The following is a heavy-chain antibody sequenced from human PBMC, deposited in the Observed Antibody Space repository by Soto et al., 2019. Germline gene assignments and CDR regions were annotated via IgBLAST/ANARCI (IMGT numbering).Heavy chain of an antibody. Sequence: SETLSLTCTVSGGSISSYYWSWIRQPPGKGLEWIGYIHYSGSTNYNPSLKSRVTISVDTSKNQFSLKLSSVTAADTAVYYCARDGPDAFDIWGQGTMVTVSS. CDR2: IHYSGST. CDR1: GGSISSYY. V-gene: IGHV4-59*01. CDR3: ARDGPDAFDI. J-gene: IGHJ3*02.